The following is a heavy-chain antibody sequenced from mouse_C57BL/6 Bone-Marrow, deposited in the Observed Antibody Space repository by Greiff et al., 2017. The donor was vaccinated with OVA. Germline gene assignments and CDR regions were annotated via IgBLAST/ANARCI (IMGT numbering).Heavy chain of an antibody. CDR1: GYTFTDYN. Sequence: EVHLVESGPELVKPGASVKMSCKASGYTFTDYNMHWVKQSHGKSLEWIGYINPNNGGTSYNQKFKGKATLTVNKSSSTAYMELRSLTSEDSAVYYCAREGLPRAMDYWGQGTSVTVSS. D-gene: IGHD5-5*01. J-gene: IGHJ4*01. CDR3: AREGLPRAMDY. CDR2: INPNNGGT. V-gene: IGHV1-22*01.